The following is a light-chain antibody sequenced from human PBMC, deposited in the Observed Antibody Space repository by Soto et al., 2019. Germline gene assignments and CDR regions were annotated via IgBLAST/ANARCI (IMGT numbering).Light chain of an antibody. CDR3: SSYGCTSTLYV. CDR2: EVS. Sequence: QSALTQPASVSGSPGQSITISCTGTSSDVGGYNYVSWHQQHPGKAPKLMIYEVSNRPSGISNRISGSKSGNPASLTISGLQAEYEAHYFCSSYGCTSTLYVFGTGSTVTVL. V-gene: IGLV2-14*01. J-gene: IGLJ1*01. CDR1: SSDVGGYNY.